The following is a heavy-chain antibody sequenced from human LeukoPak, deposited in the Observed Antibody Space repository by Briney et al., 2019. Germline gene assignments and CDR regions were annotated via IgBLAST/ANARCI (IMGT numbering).Heavy chain of an antibody. D-gene: IGHD1-20*01. Sequence: SETLSLTCTVSGGSISSHYWSWIRQPPGKGLEWIGYIYYSGSTNYNPSLKSRVTISVDTSKNQFSLKLSSVTAADTAVYYCARDRPYNWNDVGAFDIWGQGTMVTVSS. CDR3: ARDRPYNWNDVGAFDI. CDR1: GGSISSHY. V-gene: IGHV4-59*11. CDR2: IYYSGST. J-gene: IGHJ3*02.